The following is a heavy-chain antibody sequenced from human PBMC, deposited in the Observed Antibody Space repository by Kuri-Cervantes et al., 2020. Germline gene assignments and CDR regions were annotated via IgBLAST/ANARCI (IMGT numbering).Heavy chain of an antibody. J-gene: IGHJ3*02. CDR1: GGSISSSSYY. Sequence: SETLSLTCTVSGGSISSSSYYWGWIRQPPGKGLEWIGSIYYSGSTYYNPSLKSRVTISVDTSKNQFSLKLSSVTAADTAVYYCARDSQYHYDSSGSDAFDIWGQGTMVTVSS. D-gene: IGHD3-22*01. CDR3: ARDSQYHYDSSGSDAFDI. CDR2: IYYSGST. V-gene: IGHV4-39*07.